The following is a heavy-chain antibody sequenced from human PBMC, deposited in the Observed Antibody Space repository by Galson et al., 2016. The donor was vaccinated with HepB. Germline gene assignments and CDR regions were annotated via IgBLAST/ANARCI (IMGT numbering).Heavy chain of an antibody. CDR3: ARDPTVIHGDNANVRGSDH. CDR1: GYSFTSYA. D-gene: IGHD4-17*01. Sequence: SVKVSCKASGYSFTSYAFSWVRQAPGQRPEWMGWISGYNGNTKYAQKFQGRVTMTADTWTNTSYMELRSLGSDDTAVYYCARDPTVIHGDNANVRGSDHWGQGTLVTVSS. CDR2: ISGYNGNT. V-gene: IGHV1-18*01. J-gene: IGHJ4*02.